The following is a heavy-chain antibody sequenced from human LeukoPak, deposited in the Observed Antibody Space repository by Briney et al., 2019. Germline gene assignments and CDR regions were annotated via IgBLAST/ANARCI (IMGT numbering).Heavy chain of an antibody. CDR3: ARMRLRVYYFDY. CDR1: GGSISSSNW. D-gene: IGHD4-17*01. CDR2: IYHSGST. Sequence: PSGTLSLTCAVSGGSISSSNWWSWVRQPPGKGLEWIGEIYHSGSTNYNPSLKSRVTRSVDKSKNQFSLKLSSVTAADTAVYYCARMRLRVYYFDYWGQGTLVTVSS. V-gene: IGHV4-4*02. J-gene: IGHJ4*02.